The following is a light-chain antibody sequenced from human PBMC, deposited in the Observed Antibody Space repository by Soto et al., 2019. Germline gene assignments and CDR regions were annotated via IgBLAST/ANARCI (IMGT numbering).Light chain of an antibody. J-gene: IGKJ4*01. CDR2: DAS. V-gene: IGKV1D-12*01. Sequence: DLQMTQSPSSVSASVGDRVTITCRASQAISSWLGWYQQKPGKAPKLLIYDASSLQSGVPSRFSGSGSGTDFTLTISSLQPEDFATYYCQQANSFPFTFGGGTKVEIK. CDR3: QQANSFPFT. CDR1: QAISSW.